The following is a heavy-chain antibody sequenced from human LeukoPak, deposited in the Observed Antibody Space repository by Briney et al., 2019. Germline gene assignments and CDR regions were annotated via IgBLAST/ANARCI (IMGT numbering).Heavy chain of an antibody. CDR2: ITGSGDNT. Sequence: GGSLRLSCAASGFTFSSYVMSWVRQAPGKGLEWVSAITGSGDNTYYADSLKGRFTISRDNSKNTLYLQMNSLRAEDTAVYYCAKRGPAGAGKSPDYFDYWGQGTLVTVSS. CDR1: GFTFSSYV. D-gene: IGHD6-19*01. J-gene: IGHJ4*02. CDR3: AKRGPAGAGKSPDYFDY. V-gene: IGHV3-23*01.